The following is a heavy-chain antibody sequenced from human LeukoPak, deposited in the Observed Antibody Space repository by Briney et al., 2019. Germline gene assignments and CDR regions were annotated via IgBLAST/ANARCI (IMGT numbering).Heavy chain of an antibody. CDR1: GFTFSDYW. D-gene: IGHD5-18*01. Sequence: PGGSLRLSCADSGFTFSDYWTHWVRQAPGKGLVWVSRINTDGTSTKYADSVKGRFTISRDNARNTVYLQMNSLRAEDTAVYYCARARYSYTGIIDYWGQGTLVTVSS. CDR3: ARARYSYTGIIDY. J-gene: IGHJ4*02. V-gene: IGHV3-74*01. CDR2: INTDGTST.